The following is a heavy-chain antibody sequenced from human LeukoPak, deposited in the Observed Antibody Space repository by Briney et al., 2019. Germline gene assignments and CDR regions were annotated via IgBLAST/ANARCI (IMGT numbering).Heavy chain of an antibody. CDR2: MNPNSGNT. CDR3: ASGRGGNFDY. J-gene: IGHJ4*02. V-gene: IGHV1-8*01. Sequence: ASVKVSCKASGYTFTSYDINWVRQATGQGLEWMGWMNPNSGNTGYAQKFQGRVTITADKSTSTAYMELSSLRSEDTAVYYCASGRGGNFDYWGQGTLVTVSS. CDR1: GYTFTSYD.